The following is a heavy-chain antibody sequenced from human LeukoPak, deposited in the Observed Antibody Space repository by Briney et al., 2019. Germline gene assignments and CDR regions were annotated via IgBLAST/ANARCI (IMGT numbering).Heavy chain of an antibody. CDR1: GGSISSGSYY. Sequence: PSQTLSLTCTVSGGSISSGSYYWSWIGQPAGKGLAWIGRIYTSGSTNYNPSLKSRVTISVDTSKNQFSLKLSSVTAADTAVYYCARVGNYYDSSGYYYFDYWGQGTLVTVSS. D-gene: IGHD3-22*01. J-gene: IGHJ4*02. V-gene: IGHV4-61*02. CDR3: ARVGNYYDSSGYYYFDY. CDR2: IYTSGST.